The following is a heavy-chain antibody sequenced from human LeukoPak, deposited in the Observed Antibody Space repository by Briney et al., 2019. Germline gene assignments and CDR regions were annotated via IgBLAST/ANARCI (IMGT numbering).Heavy chain of an antibody. CDR3: ARVRGYKRNPSHFDY. J-gene: IGHJ4*02. V-gene: IGHV3-21*01. CDR2: ISSSSSYI. CDR1: GFTFSSYS. Sequence: PGGSLRLSCAASGFTFSSYSMNWVRQAPGKGLEWVSSISSSSSYIYYADSVKGRFTISRDNAKNSLYLQMNSLRAEDTAVYYCARVRGYKRNPSHFDYWGQGTLVTVSS. D-gene: IGHD5-18*01.